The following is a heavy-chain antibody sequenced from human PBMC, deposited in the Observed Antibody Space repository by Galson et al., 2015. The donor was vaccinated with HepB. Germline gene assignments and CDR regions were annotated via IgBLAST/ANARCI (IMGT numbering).Heavy chain of an antibody. J-gene: IGHJ5*02. V-gene: IGHV1-2*02. CDR3: ARDRLNWGYVQPYNWFDP. Sequence: SVKVSCKASGYTFTGYYMHWVRQAPGQGLEWMGWINPNSGGTNYAQKFQGRVTMTRDTSISTAYMELSRLRSDDTAVYYCARDRLNWGYVQPYNWFDPWGQGTLVTVSS. D-gene: IGHD7-27*01. CDR2: INPNSGGT. CDR1: GYTFTGYY.